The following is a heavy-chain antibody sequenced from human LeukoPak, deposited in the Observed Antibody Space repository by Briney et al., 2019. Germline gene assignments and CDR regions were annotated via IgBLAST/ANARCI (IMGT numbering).Heavy chain of an antibody. D-gene: IGHD4-17*01. CDR2: IWYDGSNK. J-gene: IGHJ4*02. CDR1: GFTFSSYG. CDR3: ARSGDYGDYYWD. V-gene: IGHV3-33*01. Sequence: GGSLRLSCAASGFTFSSYGMNWVRQAPGKGLEWVAIIWYDGSNKYYADSVKGRFTISRDNSKNTLYLQMNSLRAEDTAVYYCARSGDYGDYYWDWGQGTLVTVSS.